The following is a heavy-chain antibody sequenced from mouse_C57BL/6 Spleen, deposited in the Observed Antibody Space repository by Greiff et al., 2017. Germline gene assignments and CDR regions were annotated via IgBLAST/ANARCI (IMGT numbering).Heavy chain of an antibody. D-gene: IGHD1-1*01. Sequence: QVQLQQSGAELVKPGASVKLSCKASGYTFTEYTIHWVKQRSGQGLEWIGWFYPGSGSIKYNEKFKDKATLTADKSSSTVYMELSRLTSEDSAVYFYARDEGAFITTVDWYFDVWGTGTTVTVSS. CDR1: GYTFTEYT. CDR2: FYPGSGSI. J-gene: IGHJ1*03. CDR3: ARDEGAFITTVDWYFDV. V-gene: IGHV1-62-2*01.